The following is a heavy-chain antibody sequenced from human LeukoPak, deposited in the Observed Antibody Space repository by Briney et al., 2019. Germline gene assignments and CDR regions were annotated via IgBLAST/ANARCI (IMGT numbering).Heavy chain of an antibody. CDR2: IIPIFGTA. CDR1: GGTFSSYA. J-gene: IGHJ5*02. D-gene: IGHD5-24*01. Sequence: SVKVSCKASGGTFSSYAISWVRQAPGRGLEWMGGIIPIFGTANYAQKFQGRVTITADESTSTAYMELSSLRSEDTAVYYCVVDLSNWFDPWGQGTLVTVSS. CDR3: VVDLSNWFDP. V-gene: IGHV1-69*01.